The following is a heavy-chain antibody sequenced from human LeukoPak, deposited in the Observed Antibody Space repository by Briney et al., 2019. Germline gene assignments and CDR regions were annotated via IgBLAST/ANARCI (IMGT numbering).Heavy chain of an antibody. Sequence: GGSLRLSCAASGFTFSSYWMHWVRQAPGKGLVWVSRINSDGSSTSYADSVKGRFTISRDNSKNTLYLQMNSLRAEDTAVYYCAKCRGYYYDSSGYYLDYWGQGTLVTVSS. V-gene: IGHV3-74*01. CDR1: GFTFSSYW. D-gene: IGHD3-22*01. J-gene: IGHJ4*02. CDR2: INSDGSST. CDR3: AKCRGYYYDSSGYYLDY.